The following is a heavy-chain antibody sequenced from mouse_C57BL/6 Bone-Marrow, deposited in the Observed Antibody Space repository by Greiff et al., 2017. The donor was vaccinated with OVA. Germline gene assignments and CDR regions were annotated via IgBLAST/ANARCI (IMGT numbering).Heavy chain of an antibody. CDR2: ISSGSSTI. D-gene: IGHD1-1*01. J-gene: IGHJ4*01. CDR3: AREGLLRSHMDY. Sequence: DVQLVESGGGLVKPGGSLKLSCAASGFTFSDYGMHWVRQAPEKGLEWVAYISSGSSTIYYADTVKGRFTISRDNAKNTLFLQMTSLRSEDTAMYYCAREGLLRSHMDYWGQGTSVTVSS. V-gene: IGHV5-17*01. CDR1: GFTFSDYG.